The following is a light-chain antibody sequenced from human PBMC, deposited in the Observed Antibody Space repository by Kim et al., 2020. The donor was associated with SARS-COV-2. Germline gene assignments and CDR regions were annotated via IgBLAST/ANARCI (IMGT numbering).Light chain of an antibody. CDR1: KLGDKY. Sequence: RVKTASITYSGYKLGDKYVSWYQQKPAQSPVMVIYQDNQRPSGIPERFSGSNSGNTATLTISGTQAMDEADYYCQAWDSSTHNYVFGAGTKVT. V-gene: IGLV3-1*01. J-gene: IGLJ1*01. CDR3: QAWDSSTHNYV. CDR2: QDN.